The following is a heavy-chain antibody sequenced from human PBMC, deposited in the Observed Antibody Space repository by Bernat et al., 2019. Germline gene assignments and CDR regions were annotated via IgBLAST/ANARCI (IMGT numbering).Heavy chain of an antibody. CDR3: AKDGPYCSSTSCSPDY. Sequence: QVQLVESGGGVVQPGRSLRLSCAASGFTFSSYGMHWVRQAPGKGLEWVAVISYDGSNKDYADSVKGRLTISRDNSKNTLYLQMNSLRAEDTAVYYCAKDGPYCSSTSCSPDYWGQGTLVTVSS. D-gene: IGHD2-2*01. J-gene: IGHJ4*02. V-gene: IGHV3-30*18. CDR1: GFTFSSYG. CDR2: ISYDGSNK.